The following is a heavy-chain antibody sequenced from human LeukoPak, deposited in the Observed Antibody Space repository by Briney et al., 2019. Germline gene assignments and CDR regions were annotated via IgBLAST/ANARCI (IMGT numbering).Heavy chain of an antibody. D-gene: IGHD3-10*01. CDR2: IIHSVNT. Sequence: SETLSLTCAVYGGYFGGYYWSWIRQPPGKGLEWIGEIIHSVNTNYNPSLKSRVTISVDTSKNQFSLKLGSVTAADTAVYYCARRSVRGVIRYWGQGILVTVSS. J-gene: IGHJ4*02. CDR1: GGYFGGYY. CDR3: ARRSVRGVIRY. V-gene: IGHV4-34*12.